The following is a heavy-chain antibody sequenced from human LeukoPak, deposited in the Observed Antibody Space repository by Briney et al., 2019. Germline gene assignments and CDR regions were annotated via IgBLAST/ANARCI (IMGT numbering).Heavy chain of an antibody. CDR1: GYTFTAYY. CDR3: ARLGIGVVPSAMLGDYYFDY. V-gene: IGHV1-2*02. J-gene: IGHJ4*02. D-gene: IGHD2-2*01. CDR2: INPISGDT. Sequence: ASVKVSCKASGYTFTAYYTHWVRQAPGQGLEWMGWINPISGDTDYAQQFQGRVSITRDTSISTVYMDLSTLRSDDTAVYYCARLGIGVVPSAMLGDYYFDYWGQGTLVTVSS.